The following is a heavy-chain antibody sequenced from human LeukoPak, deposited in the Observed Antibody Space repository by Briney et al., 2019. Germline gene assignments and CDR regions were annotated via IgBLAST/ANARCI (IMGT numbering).Heavy chain of an antibody. CDR1: GGSFSGYY. CDR3: ARGDYSSGWYVMDAFDI. CDR2: INHSGST. V-gene: IGHV4-34*01. D-gene: IGHD6-19*01. J-gene: IGHJ3*02. Sequence: SETLSLTCAVYGGSFSGYYWSWIRQPPGKGLEWIGEINHSGSTNYNPSLKSRVTISVDTSKNQFSLKLSSVTAADTAVYYCARGDYSSGWYVMDAFDIWGQGTMVTVSS.